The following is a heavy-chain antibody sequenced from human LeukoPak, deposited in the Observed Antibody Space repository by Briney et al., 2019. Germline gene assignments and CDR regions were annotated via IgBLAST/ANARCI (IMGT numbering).Heavy chain of an antibody. CDR2: ISWNSGSI. J-gene: IGHJ4*02. V-gene: IGHV3-9*01. Sequence: PGRSLRLSCAASGFTFDDYAMHWVRQAPGKGLEWVSGISWNSGSIGYADSVKGRFTISRDNAKNSLYLQMNSLRAEDTALYYCAKGTVSGCIDYWGQGTLVTVSS. CDR3: AKGTVSGCIDY. CDR1: GFTFDDYA. D-gene: IGHD2-15*01.